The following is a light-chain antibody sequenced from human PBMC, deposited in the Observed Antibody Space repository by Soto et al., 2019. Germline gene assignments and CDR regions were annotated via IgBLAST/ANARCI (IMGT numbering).Light chain of an antibody. CDR1: QSLLHSNGNIY. CDR3: MQAIQAPLT. CDR2: LGS. V-gene: IGKV2-28*01. Sequence: DIVLTQSPLSLPVTPGEPASISCRSSQSLLHSNGNIYLDWYLKKPGQSPPLLIYLGSIRASGVPDRFSGSGSGTDFTLKITRVEAEDVGVYYCMQAIQAPLTFGLGTKVEIK. J-gene: IGKJ1*01.